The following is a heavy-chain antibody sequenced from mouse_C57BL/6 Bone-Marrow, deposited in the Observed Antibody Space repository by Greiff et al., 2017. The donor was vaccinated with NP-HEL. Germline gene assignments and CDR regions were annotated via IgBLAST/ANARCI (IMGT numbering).Heavy chain of an antibody. CDR1: GFNIKDDY. D-gene: IGHD1-1*01. J-gene: IGHJ1*03. CDR3: TTGYYGTLYFDV. Sequence: EVQLQESGAELVRPGASVKLSCTASGFNIKDDYMHWVKQRPEQGLEWIGWIEPENGDTEYASKFQGKATITADTSSNTAYLQLSSLTSEDTAVYYCTTGYYGTLYFDVWGTGTTVTVSS. V-gene: IGHV14-4*01. CDR2: IEPENGDT.